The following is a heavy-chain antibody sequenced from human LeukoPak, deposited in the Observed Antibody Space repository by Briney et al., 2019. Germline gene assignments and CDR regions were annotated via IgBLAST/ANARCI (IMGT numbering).Heavy chain of an antibody. Sequence: SETLSLTCAVYGGSFSGYYWSWIRQPPRKGLEWIGEINHSGSTNYNPSLKSRVTISVDTSKNQFSLKLSSVTAADTAVYYCARGRTGYWYFDLWGRGTLVTVSS. CDR2: INHSGST. J-gene: IGHJ2*01. CDR3: ARGRTGYWYFDL. CDR1: GGSFSGYY. V-gene: IGHV4-34*01. D-gene: IGHD7-27*01.